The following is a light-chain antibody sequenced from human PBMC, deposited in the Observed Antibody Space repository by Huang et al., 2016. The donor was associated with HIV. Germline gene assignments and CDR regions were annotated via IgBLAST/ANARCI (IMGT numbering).Light chain of an antibody. CDR1: QSVRSS. V-gene: IGKV3-11*01. J-gene: IGKJ1*01. CDR2: DAS. Sequence: EIVLTQSPATLSLSPGERATLSCRASQSVRSSLAWYQQKPGQAPRLRIYDASKRATGIPARFTGSGSGTDFTLTISSLEPEDFAVYYCQQRSNWPPTFGQGTKVEIK. CDR3: QQRSNWPPT.